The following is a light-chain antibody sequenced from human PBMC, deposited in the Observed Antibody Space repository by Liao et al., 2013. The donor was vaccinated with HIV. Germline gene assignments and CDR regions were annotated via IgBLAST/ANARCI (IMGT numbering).Light chain of an antibody. V-gene: IGLV3-27*01. CDR3: YAVADNIWV. Sequence: SYGLTQPPSVSVSPGQTAKITCSGDVLAKKYARWFQQKPGQAPVLVIHKDSERRSGIPERFSGSSSGTTVTLTINGAQVEDEADYYCYAVADNIWVFGGGTKLTVL. CDR1: VLAKKY. CDR2: KDS. J-gene: IGLJ3*02.